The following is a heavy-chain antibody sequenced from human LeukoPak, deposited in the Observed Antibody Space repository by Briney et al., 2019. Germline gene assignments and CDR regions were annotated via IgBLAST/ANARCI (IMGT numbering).Heavy chain of an antibody. Sequence: SETLSLTCAVYGGSFSGYYRSWIRQPPGKGLEWIGEINHSGSTNYNPSLKSRVTISVDTSKNQFSLKLSSVTAADTAVYYCARGRYTAMVSFDYWGQGTLVTVSS. V-gene: IGHV4-34*01. CDR2: INHSGST. D-gene: IGHD5-18*01. J-gene: IGHJ4*02. CDR3: ARGRYTAMVSFDY. CDR1: GGSFSGYY.